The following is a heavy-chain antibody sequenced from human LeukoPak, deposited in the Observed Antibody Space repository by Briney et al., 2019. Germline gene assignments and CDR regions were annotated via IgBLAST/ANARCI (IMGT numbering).Heavy chain of an antibody. D-gene: IGHD3-16*01. CDR1: GFIFSDYW. V-gene: IGHV3-74*01. J-gene: IGHJ4*02. CDR3: ARDYKFGLDY. CDR2: IKSDGTT. Sequence: GGSLRLSCAVSGFIFSDYWMHWVRQGPGKGLEWLSRIKSDGTTTYADSVEGRFTVSRDNAKNTLYLQMNSLRAEDTAVYYCARDYKFGLDYWARVPWSPSPQ.